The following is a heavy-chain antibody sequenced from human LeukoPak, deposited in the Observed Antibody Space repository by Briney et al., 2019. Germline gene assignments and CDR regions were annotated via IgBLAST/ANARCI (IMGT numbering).Heavy chain of an antibody. CDR2: IYHSGST. J-gene: IGHJ4*02. D-gene: IGHD3-22*01. V-gene: IGHV4-31*03. Sequence: SETLSLTCTVSGGSISSGGHYWSWIRQHPGKGLEWIGYIYHSGSTYYNPSLKSRVTISVDTSKNQFSLKLSSVTAADTAVYYCARATYDSSGYLDYWGQGTLVTVSS. CDR3: ARATYDSSGYLDY. CDR1: GGSISSGGHY.